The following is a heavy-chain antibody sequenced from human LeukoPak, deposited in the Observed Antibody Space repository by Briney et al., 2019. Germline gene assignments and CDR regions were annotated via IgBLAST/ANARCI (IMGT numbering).Heavy chain of an antibody. CDR2: IIPILGIA. V-gene: IGHV1-69*04. CDR3: AREDGGSSYYYYYGMDV. D-gene: IGHD2-15*01. J-gene: IGHJ6*02. Sequence: SVKVSCKASGGTFSSYAIRWVRQAPGQGLEWMGRIIPILGIANYAQKFQGRVTITADKSTSTAYMELSSLRSEDTAVYYCAREDGGSSYYYYYGMDVWGQGTTVTGSS. CDR1: GGTFSSYA.